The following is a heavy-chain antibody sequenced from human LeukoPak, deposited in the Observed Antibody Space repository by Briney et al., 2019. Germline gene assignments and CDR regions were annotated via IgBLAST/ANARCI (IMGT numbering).Heavy chain of an antibody. J-gene: IGHJ4*02. CDR1: GFTFSSYE. V-gene: IGHV3-48*03. Sequence: GGSLRLSCAASGFTFSSYEMNWVRQAPGKGLEWVSYISSSGSTIYYADSVKGRFTISRDNAKNSLYLQMNSLRAEDTAVYYCAKDFITMVRGGWGQGTLVTVSS. CDR3: AKDFITMVRGG. CDR2: ISSSGSTI. D-gene: IGHD3-10*01.